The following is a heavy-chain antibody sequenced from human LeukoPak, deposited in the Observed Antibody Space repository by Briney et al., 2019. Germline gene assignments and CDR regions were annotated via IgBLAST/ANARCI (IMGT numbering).Heavy chain of an antibody. V-gene: IGHV1-3*04. CDR1: GYTFTSHA. J-gene: IGHJ5*02. CDR2: INTGNGKT. CDR3: ARDPDNRGHDYDWFGP. D-gene: IGHD5-12*01. Sequence: ASVKVSCKASGYTFTSHAMHWVRQAPGQRFEWMGWINTGNGKTKYSQKFQGRVTITRDTSASTAYMELSSLRSEDTAVYYCARDPDNRGHDYDWFGPWGQGTLVTVSS.